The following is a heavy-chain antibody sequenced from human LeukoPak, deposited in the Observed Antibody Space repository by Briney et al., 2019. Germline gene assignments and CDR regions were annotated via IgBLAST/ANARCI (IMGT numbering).Heavy chain of an antibody. CDR3: AKDLYGDYDVDC. CDR2: ISGTGGNT. J-gene: IGHJ4*02. D-gene: IGHD4-17*01. CDR1: GFTFSNYA. V-gene: IGHV3-23*01. Sequence: GGSLRLSCAVSGFTFSNYAMSWVRQAPGKGLEWVSAISGTGGNTYYADSVKGRFTISRDNSKNTLSLQMNSLRAEDTAIYYCAKDLYGDYDVDCWGQGTLVTVSS.